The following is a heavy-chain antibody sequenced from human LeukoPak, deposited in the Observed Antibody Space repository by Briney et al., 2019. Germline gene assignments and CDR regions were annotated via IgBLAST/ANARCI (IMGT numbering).Heavy chain of an antibody. J-gene: IGHJ5*02. CDR1: GYTFTSYG. CDR2: MNPNSGNT. CDR3: ARTAPEDWFDP. V-gene: IGHV1-8*02. Sequence: ASVKVSCKASGYTFTSYGISWVRQATGQGLEWMGWMNPNSGNTGYAQKFQGRVTMTRNTSIGTAYMELSSLRSEDTAVYYCARTAPEDWFDPWGQGTLVTVSS. D-gene: IGHD2-21*02.